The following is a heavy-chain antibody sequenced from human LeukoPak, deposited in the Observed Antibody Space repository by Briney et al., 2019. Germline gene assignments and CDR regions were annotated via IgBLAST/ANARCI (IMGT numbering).Heavy chain of an antibody. D-gene: IGHD4-17*01. CDR1: GFIFSNYA. Sequence: GGSLRLSCAASGFIFSNYAMHWVRQAPGKGLEWVALISYDGSNKYYADSVKGRFTISRDNSKNTLYLQMNSLRAEDTAVYYCASLDGDYGIDYWGQGTLVTVSS. CDR3: ASLDGDYGIDY. V-gene: IGHV3-30*14. CDR2: ISYDGSNK. J-gene: IGHJ4*02.